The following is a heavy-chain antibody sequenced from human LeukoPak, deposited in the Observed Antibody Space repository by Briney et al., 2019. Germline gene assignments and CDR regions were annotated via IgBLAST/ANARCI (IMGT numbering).Heavy chain of an antibody. CDR3: ARQSTAMGTFDY. CDR1: GGSISSSSYY. Sequence: PSDTLSLTCTLSGGSISSSSYYWGWIRQPPGKGLEWIGSIYYSGSTYYNPSLKSRVTISVDTSKNQFSLKLSSVTAADTAVYYCARQSTAMGTFDYWGQGTLVPVSS. D-gene: IGHD5-18*01. J-gene: IGHJ4*02. CDR2: IYYSGST. V-gene: IGHV4-39*01.